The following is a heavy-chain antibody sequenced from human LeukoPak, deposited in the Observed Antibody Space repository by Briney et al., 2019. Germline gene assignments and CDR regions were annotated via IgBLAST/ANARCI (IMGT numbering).Heavy chain of an antibody. Sequence: GGSLRLSCAASGFTFSSYGMHWVRQAPGKGLEWVAVIWYDGSNKYYADSVKGRFTISRDNSKNTLYLQMNSLRAEDTAVYYCARDRVPLTGIAAAHYWGQGTLVTVSS. CDR3: ARDRVPLTGIAAAHY. CDR1: GFTFSSYG. CDR2: IWYDGSNK. D-gene: IGHD6-13*01. V-gene: IGHV3-33*01. J-gene: IGHJ4*02.